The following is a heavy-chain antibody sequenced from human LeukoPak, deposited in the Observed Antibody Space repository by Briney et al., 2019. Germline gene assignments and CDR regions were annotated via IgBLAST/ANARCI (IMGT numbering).Heavy chain of an antibody. CDR1: GGTFSSYA. CDR2: IIPIFGTA. V-gene: IGHV1-69*13. J-gene: IGHJ5*02. D-gene: IGHD2-2*01. CDR3: ARGVGYCSSTSCP. Sequence: SVKVSCKASGGTFSSYAISWVRQAPGQGLEWMGGIIPIFGTANYAQRFQGRVTITADESTSTDYMELSSMRSEDTAVYYCARGVGYCSSTSCPWGQGTLVTVSS.